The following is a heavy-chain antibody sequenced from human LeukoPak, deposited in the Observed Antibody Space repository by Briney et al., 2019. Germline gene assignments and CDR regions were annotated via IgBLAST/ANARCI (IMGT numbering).Heavy chain of an antibody. J-gene: IGHJ4*02. CDR1: GGSISSSSYY. CDR3: ARNYYDSSGYYWRGTWEYYFDY. CDR2: IYYSGST. D-gene: IGHD3-22*01. Sequence: SETLSLTCTVSGGSISSSSYYWGWIRQPPGKGLEWIGSIYYSGSTYYNPSLKSRVTISVDTSNNQFSLKLSSVTAADTAVYYCARNYYDSSGYYWRGTWEYYFDYWGQGTLVTVSS. V-gene: IGHV4-39*01.